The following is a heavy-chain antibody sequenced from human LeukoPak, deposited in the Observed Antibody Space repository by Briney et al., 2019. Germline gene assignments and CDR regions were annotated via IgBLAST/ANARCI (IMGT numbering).Heavy chain of an antibody. CDR1: GFTFSSYS. CDR2: ISSSSSYI. J-gene: IGHJ6*02. Sequence: GGCLRLSCAASGFTFSSYSMNWVRQAPGKGLEWVSSISSSSSYIYYADSVKGRFTISRDNAKNSLYLQMNSLRAEDTAVYYCARDSVTPYYYYYYGMDVWGQGTTVTVSS. CDR3: ARDSVTPYYYYYYGMDV. V-gene: IGHV3-21*01. D-gene: IGHD4-11*01.